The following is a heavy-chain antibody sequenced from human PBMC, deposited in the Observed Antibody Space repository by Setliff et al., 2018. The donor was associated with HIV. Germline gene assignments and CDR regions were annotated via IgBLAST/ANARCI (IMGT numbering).Heavy chain of an antibody. V-gene: IGHV1-2*02. CDR1: GYTFTDYY. J-gene: IGHJ4*02. CDR3: ARTLYSSFSSSDY. D-gene: IGHD6-19*01. CDR2: INPNSGGT. Sequence: GASVKVSCKASGYTFTDYYMHWVRQAPGQGLEWMGWINPNSGGTNYEQKFQGRVTMTRDTSISTAYMELSRLRSDDTALYYCARTLYSSFSSSDYWGQGTLVTVSS.